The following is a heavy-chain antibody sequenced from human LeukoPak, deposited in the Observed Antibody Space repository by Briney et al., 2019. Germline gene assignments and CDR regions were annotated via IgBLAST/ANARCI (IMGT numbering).Heavy chain of an antibody. CDR3: ASPAGESAFDI. J-gene: IGHJ3*02. CDR1: GFTFSSYA. CDR2: ISYDGSNK. V-gene: IGHV3-30-3*01. D-gene: IGHD7-27*01. Sequence: GGSLRLSCAASGFTFSSYAMHWVRQAPGKGLEWVAVISYDGSNKYYADSVKGRFTISRDNSKNTLYPQMNSLRAEDTAVYYCASPAGESAFDIWGQGTMVTVSS.